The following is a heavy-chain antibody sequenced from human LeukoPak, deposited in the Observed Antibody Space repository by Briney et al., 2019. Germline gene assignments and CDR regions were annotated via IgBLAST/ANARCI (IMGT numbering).Heavy chain of an antibody. V-gene: IGHV4-4*02. CDR2: IYHSGST. D-gene: IGHD3-10*01. Sequence: SETPSLTCAVSGGSISSSNWWSWVRQPPGKGLEWIGEIYHSGSTNYNPSLKSRVTISVDKSKNQFSLKLSSVTAADTAVYYCARDGDYGSGSYCYWGQGTLVTVSS. CDR3: ARDGDYGSGSYCY. CDR1: GGSISSSNW. J-gene: IGHJ4*02.